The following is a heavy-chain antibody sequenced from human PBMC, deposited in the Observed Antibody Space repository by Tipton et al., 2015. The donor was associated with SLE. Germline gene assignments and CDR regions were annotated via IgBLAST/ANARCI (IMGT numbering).Heavy chain of an antibody. J-gene: IGHJ4*02. V-gene: IGHV4-39*07. CDR3: ARRSVGWDRPPD. CDR2: IFYSGRT. CDR1: GDSINTRNYY. Sequence: TLSLTYTVSGDSINTRNYYWGWIRQPPGKGLDWIGSIFYSGRTHYNPFLESRVTMSVDTSKNQFSLELRSVTAADTAIYYCARRSVGWDRPPDWGQGTRVTVSS. D-gene: IGHD6-19*01.